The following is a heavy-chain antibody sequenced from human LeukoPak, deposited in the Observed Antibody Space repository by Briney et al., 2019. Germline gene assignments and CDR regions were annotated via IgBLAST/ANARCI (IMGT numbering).Heavy chain of an antibody. D-gene: IGHD3-22*01. CDR3: ARNSLGYYYDSSGYYYFDY. V-gene: IGHV3-33*01. Sequence: GRSLRLSCAASGVTFSSYGMHWVRHAPGQVLEFVAVIWSDGSNKYYADSVKGRFTISRDNSKNTLYLQMNSLRAEDTAVYYCARNSLGYYYDSSGYYYFDYWGQGTLVTVSS. CDR1: GVTFSSYG. CDR2: IWSDGSNK. J-gene: IGHJ4*02.